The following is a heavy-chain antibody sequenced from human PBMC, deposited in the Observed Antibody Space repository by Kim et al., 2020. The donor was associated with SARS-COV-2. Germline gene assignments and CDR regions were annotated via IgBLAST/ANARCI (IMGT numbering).Heavy chain of an antibody. CDR2: ISSNGGST. Sequence: GGSLRLSCAASGFTFSSYAMHWVRQAPGKGLEYVSAISSNGGSTYYANCVKGRLTRSGDNSKNTLYLQMGSLRAEDMAVYYCARGVRCTNGVCYNYFDYWGQGTLVTVSS. V-gene: IGHV3-64*01. D-gene: IGHD2-8*01. J-gene: IGHJ4*02. CDR3: ARGVRCTNGVCYNYFDY. CDR1: GFTFSSYA.